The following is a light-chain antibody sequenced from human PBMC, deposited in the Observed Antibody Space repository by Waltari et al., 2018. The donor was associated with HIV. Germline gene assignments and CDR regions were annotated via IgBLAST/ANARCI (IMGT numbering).Light chain of an antibody. CDR2: EVS. V-gene: IGLV2-14*01. CDR3: TSYISSASPE. CDR1: SGDLSYYNS. J-gene: IGLJ3*02. Sequence: QSPLTQPASVSGSPGQSITISCTGTSGDLSYYNSVSWYQHHPDKAPKVILYEVSKRPSVVSNRFSGSVSGYTASLTISGLQAEDEADYFCTSYISSASPEFGGGTKLTVL.